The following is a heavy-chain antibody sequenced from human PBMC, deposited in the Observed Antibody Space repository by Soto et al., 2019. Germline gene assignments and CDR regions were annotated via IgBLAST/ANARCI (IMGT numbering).Heavy chain of an antibody. D-gene: IGHD3-22*01. CDR2: IYSGGST. CDR1: GFTVSRSY. Sequence: EVQLVESGGGLIQPGGSLRVSCAASGFTVSRSYMSWVRQAPGKGLEWVSVIYSGGSTNYADSVKGRFTISRDNSKNTLYLQMNSLRVEDTAVYYSARDTYYYDSSGQPYWGQGTLVTVSS. J-gene: IGHJ4*02. V-gene: IGHV3-53*01. CDR3: ARDTYYYDSSGQPY.